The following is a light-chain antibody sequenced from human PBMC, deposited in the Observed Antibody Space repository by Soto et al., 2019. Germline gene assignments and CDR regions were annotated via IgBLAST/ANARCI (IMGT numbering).Light chain of an antibody. CDR2: SAS. V-gene: IGKV3-15*01. CDR1: QSVSSN. Sequence: IVMTQSPATLSVSPGERATLSSTASQSVSSNLAWYQQQPGQAPRLLIYSASTRATGIPARFSGSGSGTEYTLTISSLQHEDFAVYYCQQYNNWPRTFGQGTKVDIK. CDR3: QQYNNWPRT. J-gene: IGKJ1*01.